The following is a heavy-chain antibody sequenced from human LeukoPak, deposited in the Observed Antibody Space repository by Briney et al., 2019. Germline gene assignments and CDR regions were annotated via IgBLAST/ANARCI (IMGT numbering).Heavy chain of an antibody. CDR3: VYGPNHYYCDH. Sequence: PSETLSLTCTVSGGSISGYYYIWIRQPPGKDLEWIGYLYYSGSTNYNPSLKSRVTISLDTSMKQFSLNLRSVTAADAAVYFCVYGPNHYYCDHWGQGTLVTVSS. CDR2: LYYSGST. CDR1: GGSISGYY. V-gene: IGHV4-59*01. J-gene: IGHJ4*02. D-gene: IGHD3-16*01.